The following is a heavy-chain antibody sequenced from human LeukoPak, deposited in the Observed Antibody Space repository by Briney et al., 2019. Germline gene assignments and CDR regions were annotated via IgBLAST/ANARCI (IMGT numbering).Heavy chain of an antibody. Sequence: SQTLSHTCLITRSSVSNNLCAWHWLRQSPSRGLEWLGRTYYRSKWYNDYAESVKSRINIKPDTSRNQFSLQLNSVTPEDTAVYYGVREEAGLDFRGQGTLVTVSS. CDR3: VREEAGLDF. V-gene: IGHV6-1*01. J-gene: IGHJ4*02. D-gene: IGHD3/OR15-3a*01. CDR1: RSSVSNNLCA. CDR2: TYYRSKWYN.